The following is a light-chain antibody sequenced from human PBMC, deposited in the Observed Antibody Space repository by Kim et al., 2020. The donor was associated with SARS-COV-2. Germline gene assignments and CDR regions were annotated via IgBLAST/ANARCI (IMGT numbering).Light chain of an antibody. Sequence: QPVLTQPPSVSGAPGQRVTISCTGSGSNLGAGYDVHWYQQIPGTAPRLLIYANNNRPSGVPNRFSGSKSGTSASLAITGLQAEDEADYYCQSYDDSLTGSGVFGGGTHLTVL. CDR3: QSYDDSLTGSGV. V-gene: IGLV1-40*01. CDR1: GSNLGAGYD. CDR2: ANN. J-gene: IGLJ3*02.